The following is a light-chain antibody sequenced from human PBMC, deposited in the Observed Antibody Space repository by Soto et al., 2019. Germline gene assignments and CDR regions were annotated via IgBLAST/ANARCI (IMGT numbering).Light chain of an antibody. CDR1: QSVSNY. CDR2: DTS. J-gene: IGKJ2*01. CDR3: QRRSNWPRT. Sequence: EIVLTQSPATLPLSPGERATLSCRASQSVSNYLAWYQQKPGQAPRPLIYDTSNRVTGIPARFSGSGSGTDFTLTNSTLEPEDCAVYYCQRRSNWPRTFGQGTKLEI. V-gene: IGKV3-11*01.